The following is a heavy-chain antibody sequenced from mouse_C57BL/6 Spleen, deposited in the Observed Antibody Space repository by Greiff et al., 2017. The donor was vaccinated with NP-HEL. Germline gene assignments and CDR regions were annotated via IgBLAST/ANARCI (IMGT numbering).Heavy chain of an antibody. V-gene: IGHV1-81*01. D-gene: IGHD1-1*01. J-gene: IGHJ2*01. Sequence: QVQLKQSGAELARPGASVKLSCKASGYTFTSYGISWVKQRTGQGLEWIGEIYPRSGNTYYNEKFKGKATLTADKSSSTAYMELRSLTSEDSAVYFCARSGSSYVGYYFDYWGQGTTLTVSS. CDR1: GYTFTSYG. CDR3: ARSGSSYVGYYFDY. CDR2: IYPRSGNT.